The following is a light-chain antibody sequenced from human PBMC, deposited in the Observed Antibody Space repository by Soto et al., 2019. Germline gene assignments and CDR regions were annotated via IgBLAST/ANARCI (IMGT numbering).Light chain of an antibody. CDR2: EVS. CDR3: SSYAGRNNVV. J-gene: IGLJ2*01. Sequence: QSALTQPPSASGSPGQSVTISCTGTSSDVGGYNYVSWYQQHPGKAPKLVISEVSKRPSGVPDRFSGSKSGNTASLTVSGLQAEDEADYYCSSYAGRNNVVFGGGTKLNVL. V-gene: IGLV2-8*01. CDR1: SSDVGGYNY.